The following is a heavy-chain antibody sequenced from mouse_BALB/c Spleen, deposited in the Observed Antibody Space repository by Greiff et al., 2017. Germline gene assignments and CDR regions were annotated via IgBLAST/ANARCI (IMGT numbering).Heavy chain of an antibody. Sequence: EVQLQESGGGLVQPGGSRKLSCAASGFTFSSFGMHWVRQAPEKGLEWVAYISSGSSTIYYADTVKGRFTISRDNPKNTLFLQMTSLRSEDTAMYYCAREGGKGAMDYWGQGTSVTVSS. D-gene: IGHD2-1*01. CDR3: AREGGKGAMDY. CDR1: GFTFSSFG. V-gene: IGHV5-17*02. CDR2: ISSGSSTI. J-gene: IGHJ4*01.